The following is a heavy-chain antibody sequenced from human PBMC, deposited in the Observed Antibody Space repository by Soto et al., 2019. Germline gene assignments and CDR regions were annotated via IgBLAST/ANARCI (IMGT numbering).Heavy chain of an antibody. CDR3: VRVGYAYGNDP. J-gene: IGHJ5*02. D-gene: IGHD3-10*01. CDR1: GFTFSDYY. Sequence: QVQLVESGGGLVKPGGSLRLSCAASGFTFSDYYMSWIRQAPGKGLEWVSYISPSGGTIYYADSVKGRFTLSRDNANNSLYLQMNSLRAEDTAVYHCVRVGYAYGNDPWGQGTLVAVSS. V-gene: IGHV3-11*01. CDR2: ISPSGGTI.